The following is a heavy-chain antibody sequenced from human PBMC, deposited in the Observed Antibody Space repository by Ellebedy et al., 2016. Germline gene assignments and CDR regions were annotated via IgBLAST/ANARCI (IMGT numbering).Heavy chain of an antibody. D-gene: IGHD4-17*01. Sequence: GESLKISCVASGFSFNTFFMGWVRQAPGKGLEWVSTMRGDGAKTHLADSVKGRFTMSRDIPKNTVYLQMNRLRAEDTAVYYCRQGHYANYWGQGTLVTVSS. CDR2: MRGDGAKT. V-gene: IGHV3-23*01. CDR1: GFSFNTFF. CDR3: RQGHYANY. J-gene: IGHJ4*02.